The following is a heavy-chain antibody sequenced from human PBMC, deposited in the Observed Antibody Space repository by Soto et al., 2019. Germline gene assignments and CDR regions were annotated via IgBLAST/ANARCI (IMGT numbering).Heavy chain of an antibody. D-gene: IGHD2-2*01. CDR1: GYSFTSYW. V-gene: IGHV5-51*01. Sequence: GESLKISCKGSGYSFTSYWIGWVRQMPGKGLEWMGIIYPGDSDTRYSPSFQGQVTIPADKSISTAYLQWSSLKASDTAMYYCASRYCSSTSCHDAFDIWGQGTMVTVSS. CDR2: IYPGDSDT. J-gene: IGHJ3*02. CDR3: ASRYCSSTSCHDAFDI.